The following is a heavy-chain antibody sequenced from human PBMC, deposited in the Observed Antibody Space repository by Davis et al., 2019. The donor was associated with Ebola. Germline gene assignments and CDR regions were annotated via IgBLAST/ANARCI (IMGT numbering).Heavy chain of an antibody. D-gene: IGHD3-10*02. J-gene: IGHJ6*02. CDR3: GKGISYPRFGYYSYYYCMDV. CDR1: GFTFSTYA. CDR2: ISGSGDIT. V-gene: IGHV3-23*01. Sequence: GESLKISCAASGFTFSTYAMTWVRQAPGKGLEWVSVISGSGDITYYADSVKGRFTISRDNSKNTVYLQMKSLRADDTAVYYCGKGISYPRFGYYSYYYCMDVWGQGTTVTASS.